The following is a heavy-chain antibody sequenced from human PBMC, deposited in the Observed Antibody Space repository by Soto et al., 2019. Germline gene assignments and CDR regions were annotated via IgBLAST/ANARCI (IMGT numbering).Heavy chain of an antibody. V-gene: IGHV4-39*01. Sequence: SETLSLTCTVSGGSISSSSYYWGWIRQPPGKGLEWIGSIYYSGSTYYNPSLKSRVTISVDTSKNQFSLKLSSVTAADTAVYYCARLPIAARNYYYYYGMDVWGQGTTVTVSS. CDR3: ARLPIAARNYYYYYGMDV. CDR2: IYYSGST. J-gene: IGHJ6*02. D-gene: IGHD6-6*01. CDR1: GGSISSSSYY.